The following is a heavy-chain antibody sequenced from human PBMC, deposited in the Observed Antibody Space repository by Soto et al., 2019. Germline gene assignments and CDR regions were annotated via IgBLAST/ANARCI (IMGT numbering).Heavy chain of an antibody. Sequence: VGSLRLSCAASGFTFSNYCMHWVRQVPGKGLVWVSRIENDGSSTSYVDPVKGRFTVSRDNAKSTLYLQMNSLRAEDTAVYYCARDRFGDIDYWGQGTLVTVSS. D-gene: IGHD4-17*01. CDR2: IENDGSST. CDR1: GFTFSNYC. CDR3: ARDRFGDIDY. V-gene: IGHV3-74*01. J-gene: IGHJ4*02.